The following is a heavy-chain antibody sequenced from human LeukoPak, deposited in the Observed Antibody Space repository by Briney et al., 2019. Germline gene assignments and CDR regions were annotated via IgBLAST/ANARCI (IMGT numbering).Heavy chain of an antibody. Sequence: ASVKVSCKASGYTFTGYYMHWVRQAPGQGLEWMGWINPNSGGTNYAQKFQGRVTMTRDTSISTAYMELSRLRSDDTAVYSCARALVVVATTHPYYFDYWGQRTLVTVSS. D-gene: IGHD2-15*01. CDR2: INPNSGGT. V-gene: IGHV1-2*02. CDR3: ARALVVVATTHPYYFDY. J-gene: IGHJ4*02. CDR1: GYTFTGYY.